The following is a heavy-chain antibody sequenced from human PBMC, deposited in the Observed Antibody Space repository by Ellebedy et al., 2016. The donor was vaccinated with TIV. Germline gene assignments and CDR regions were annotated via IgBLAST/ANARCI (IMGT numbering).Heavy chain of an antibody. D-gene: IGHD1-14*01. CDR2: INPNNGDT. Sequence: AASVKVSCKASGYTFTNYYMNWVRQAPGQGLEWMAWINPNNGDTAFAQSLQGRVTMTTDTSISTAYMELSSLTSDDTAVYYCVRDLTNPLKGDYWGQGTLVTVSS. J-gene: IGHJ4*02. V-gene: IGHV1-2*02. CDR3: VRDLTNPLKGDY. CDR1: GYTFTNYY.